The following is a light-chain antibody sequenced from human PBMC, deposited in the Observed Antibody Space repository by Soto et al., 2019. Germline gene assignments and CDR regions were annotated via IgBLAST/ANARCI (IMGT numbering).Light chain of an antibody. CDR1: SSDVGRYDY. V-gene: IGLV2-8*01. CDR3: NSYADSNTYL. CDR2: DVS. J-gene: IGLJ1*01. Sequence: QSALTQPPSASGSPGQSVTISCTGTSSDVGRYDYVSWYQHHPGKAPKLIIYDVSQRPSGVPDRFSGSKSGNTASLTVSGLQAEDEADYYCNSYADSNTYLFGPGTKVTVL.